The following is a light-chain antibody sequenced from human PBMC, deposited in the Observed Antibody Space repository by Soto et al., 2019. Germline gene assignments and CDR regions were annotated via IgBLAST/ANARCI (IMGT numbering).Light chain of an antibody. Sequence: EIVMTQSPDTLSVSPGERFTLSCRASQSVSANLAWYQHKPGHPPRLLIYDASTRATGIPARFSGSGSGTDFTLTISSLEPEDFAVYYCQQRLMTFGQGTKVDIK. V-gene: IGKV3-15*01. J-gene: IGKJ1*01. CDR1: QSVSAN. CDR3: QQRLMT. CDR2: DAS.